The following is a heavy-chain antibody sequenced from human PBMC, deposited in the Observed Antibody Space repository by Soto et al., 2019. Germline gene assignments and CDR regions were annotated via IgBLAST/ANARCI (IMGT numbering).Heavy chain of an antibody. J-gene: IGHJ4*02. Sequence: EVQLVESGGGLVQPGESLRLSCAASGFTFSSSWMHWVRQAPGKGLVWVSRINSDGSTTQYADSVRGRFTISRDNAKNTLFLEVNSLTIEDTAVYFCAWLPMPLGPCDFWGQGTLVTVSS. V-gene: IGHV3-74*03. D-gene: IGHD2-2*01. CDR3: AWLPMPLGPCDF. CDR2: INSDGSTT. CDR1: GFTFSSSW.